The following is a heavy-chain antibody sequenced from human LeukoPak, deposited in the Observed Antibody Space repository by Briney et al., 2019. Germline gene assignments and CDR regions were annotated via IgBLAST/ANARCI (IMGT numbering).Heavy chain of an antibody. Sequence: SETLSLTCTVSGGSISSGSYYWGWLRQPAGKGREWIGRIYTSGSTNYNPSLKSRVTISVDTTKNQFSLKLSSVTAADTAVYYCARGVVVPAAHFDYWGQGTLVTVSS. CDR3: ARGVVVPAAHFDY. J-gene: IGHJ4*02. V-gene: IGHV4-61*02. CDR1: GGSISSGSYY. D-gene: IGHD2-2*01. CDR2: IYTSGST.